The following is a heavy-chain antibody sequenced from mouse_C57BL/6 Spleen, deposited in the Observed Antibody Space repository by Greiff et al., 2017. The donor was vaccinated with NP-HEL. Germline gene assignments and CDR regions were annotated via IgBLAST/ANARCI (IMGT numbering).Heavy chain of an antibody. CDR1: GYSFTGYY. J-gene: IGHJ4*01. V-gene: IGHV1-31*01. D-gene: IGHD2-1*01. CDR2: IYPYNGVS. Sequence: VHVKQSGPELVKPGASVKISCKASGYSFTGYYMHWVKQSHGNILDWIGYIYPYNGVSSYNQKFKGKATLTVDKSSSTAYMELSSLTSEDSAVYYCASWDYGNYVDSMDYWGQGTSVTVSS. CDR3: ASWDYGNYVDSMDY.